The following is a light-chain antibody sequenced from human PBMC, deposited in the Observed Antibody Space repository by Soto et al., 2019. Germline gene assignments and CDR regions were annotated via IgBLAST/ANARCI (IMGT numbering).Light chain of an antibody. V-gene: IGKV3-11*01. Sequence: EIVMTQSPGTLSVSPGEGATLSCRASQSVSSYLAWYQQKPGQAPRLLIYDASNRATGIPARFSGSGSGTDFTLTISSLEPEDFAVYYCQQRSNWPPRITFGQGTRLEIK. CDR2: DAS. CDR3: QQRSNWPPRIT. J-gene: IGKJ5*01. CDR1: QSVSSY.